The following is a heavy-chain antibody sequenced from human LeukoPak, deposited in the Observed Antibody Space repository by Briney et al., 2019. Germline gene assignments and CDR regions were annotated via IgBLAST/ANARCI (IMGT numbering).Heavy chain of an antibody. Sequence: PGRSLRLSCAAPGFTFITSAMHWVRQGPGRGLEWVAVISYDGVNIYYADSVKGRFTISRDNSKNTLYLQMHSLRAEDTAVYYCARPITTYYYDSSGPFEYWGQGTLVTVSS. CDR3: ARPITTYYYDSSGPFEY. J-gene: IGHJ4*02. CDR2: ISYDGVNI. D-gene: IGHD3-22*01. V-gene: IGHV3-30*04. CDR1: GFTFITSA.